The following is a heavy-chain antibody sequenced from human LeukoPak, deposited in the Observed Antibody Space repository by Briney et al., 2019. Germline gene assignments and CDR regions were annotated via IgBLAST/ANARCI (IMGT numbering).Heavy chain of an antibody. V-gene: IGHV4-59*01. CDR2: IYDSENT. D-gene: IGHD3-22*01. CDR1: GGSISSNC. Sequence: SETLSLTCTVSGGSISSNCWSWIRQPPGKGLEWIAYIYDSENTNYNPSLKSRVTISVDTSKNQFSLKLSSVTAADTAVYYCARVYLDYYDSSDYYGAFDIWGQGTMVTVSS. J-gene: IGHJ3*02. CDR3: ARVYLDYYDSSDYYGAFDI.